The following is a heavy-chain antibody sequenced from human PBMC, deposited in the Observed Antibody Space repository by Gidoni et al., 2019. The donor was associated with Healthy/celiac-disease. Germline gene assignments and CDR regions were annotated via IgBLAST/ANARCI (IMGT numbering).Heavy chain of an antibody. CDR1: GVTFSSYA. V-gene: IGHV3-23*01. D-gene: IGHD3-10*01. CDR2: ISGSGGST. CDR3: AKDRFGESSPFDY. Sequence: EVQLLESGGGLVQPGGSLRLSCAASGVTFSSYAMSWVRQAPGKGLEWVSAISGSGGSTYYADSVKGRFTISRDNSKNTLYLQMNSLRAEDTAVYYCAKDRFGESSPFDYWGQGTLVTVSS. J-gene: IGHJ4*02.